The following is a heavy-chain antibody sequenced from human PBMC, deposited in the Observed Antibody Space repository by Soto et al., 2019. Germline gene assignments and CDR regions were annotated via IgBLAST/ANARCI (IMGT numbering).Heavy chain of an antibody. CDR2: IKSKTDGGTT. Sequence: GGSLRLSCAASGFTFSNAWMSWVRQAPGKGLEWVGRIKSKTDGGTTDYAAPVKGRFTISRDDSTNTLYLQMNSLKTEDTAVYYCTPGSVSRRFSGDALDIWGQGTMVTVSS. CDR1: GFTFSNAW. D-gene: IGHD3-10*01. CDR3: TPGSVSRRFSGDALDI. V-gene: IGHV3-15*01. J-gene: IGHJ3*02.